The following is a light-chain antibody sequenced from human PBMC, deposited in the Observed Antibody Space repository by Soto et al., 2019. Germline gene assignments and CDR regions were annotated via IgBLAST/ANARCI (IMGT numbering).Light chain of an antibody. Sequence: DLQMTQSPSSVSASVGDRVTITCRASQGISSWLAWYQQRPGEAPKVLIFAASSLQSGVPSRFSGSGSGTDFTFTISSLQPEDIATYYCQQYDNLYTFGQGTKLEIK. CDR1: QGISSW. V-gene: IGKV1-12*01. CDR2: AAS. J-gene: IGKJ2*01. CDR3: QQYDNLYT.